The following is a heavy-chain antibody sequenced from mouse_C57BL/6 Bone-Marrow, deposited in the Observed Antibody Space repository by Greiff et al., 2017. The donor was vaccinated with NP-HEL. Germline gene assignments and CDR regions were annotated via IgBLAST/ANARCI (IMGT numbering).Heavy chain of an antibody. CDR3: ARGENGNYLDY. CDR2: INPDNGGT. J-gene: IGHJ2*01. D-gene: IGHD2-1*01. V-gene: IGHV1-54*01. CDR1: GYAFTNYL. Sequence: VQLQQSGPELVRPGTSVKVSCKASGYAFTNYLIEWVKQRPGQGLEWIGVINPDNGGTNYNEKFKGKATLTADKSASTAYMQLSSLTSEDSAVYFCARGENGNYLDYWGQGTTLTVSS.